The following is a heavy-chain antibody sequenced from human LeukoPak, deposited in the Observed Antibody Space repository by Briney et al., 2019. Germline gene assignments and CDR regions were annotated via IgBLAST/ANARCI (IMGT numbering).Heavy chain of an antibody. Sequence: KPGGSLRLSCAASGFTFSNAWINWVRQAPGKGLEWVARIKTKSDGGTTDYAAPVKGRFTISRDDSKNTLYLQMNSLKTEDTAVYYCTTVDGGSGSYFFPNCCYYGMDVWGQGTTVTVSS. D-gene: IGHD3-10*01. V-gene: IGHV3-15*01. CDR3: TTVDGGSGSYFFPNCCYYGMDV. CDR1: GFTFSNAW. J-gene: IGHJ6*02. CDR2: IKTKSDGGTT.